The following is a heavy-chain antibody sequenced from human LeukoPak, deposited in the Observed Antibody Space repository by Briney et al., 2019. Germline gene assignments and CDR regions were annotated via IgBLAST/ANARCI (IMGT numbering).Heavy chain of an antibody. Sequence: GGSLRLSCAASGFTFSSYWMHWVRQAPGKGLVWVSRINSDGSSTSYAGSVKGRFTISRDNAKNTLYLQMNSLRAEDTAVYYCARECSSTSCYVEGAFDYWGQGTLVTVSS. CDR1: GFTFSSYW. V-gene: IGHV3-74*01. CDR3: ARECSSTSCYVEGAFDY. CDR2: INSDGSST. D-gene: IGHD2-2*01. J-gene: IGHJ4*02.